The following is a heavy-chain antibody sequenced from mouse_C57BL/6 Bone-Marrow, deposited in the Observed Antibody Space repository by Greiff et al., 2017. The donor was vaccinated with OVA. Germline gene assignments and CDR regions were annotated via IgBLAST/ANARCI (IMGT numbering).Heavy chain of an antibody. Sequence: ESGPGLVKPSQSLSLTCSVTGYSITSGYYWNWIRQFPGNKLEWMGYISYDGSNNSNPSLKNRISITRDTSKNQFFLKLNSVTTEDTATYYCARPDGYFYYAMDYWGQGTSVTVSS. V-gene: IGHV3-6*01. CDR2: ISYDGSN. CDR1: GYSITSGYY. CDR3: ARPDGYFYYAMDY. J-gene: IGHJ4*01. D-gene: IGHD2-3*01.